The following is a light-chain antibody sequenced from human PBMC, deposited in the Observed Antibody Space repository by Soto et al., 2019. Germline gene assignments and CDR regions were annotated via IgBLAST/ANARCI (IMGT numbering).Light chain of an antibody. CDR3: QHYGNSPT. J-gene: IGKJ1*01. CDR2: GAS. V-gene: IGKV3-20*01. CDR1: QSVSSGY. Sequence: EIVLTQSPGTLSLSPGDGATLSCRASQSVSSGYLAWYQHKPGQAPRLLIYGASRRAGGIPDRFSGSGSGTDFTLRISSLEPEDFAVYWCQHYGNSPTFGQGSRVQIK.